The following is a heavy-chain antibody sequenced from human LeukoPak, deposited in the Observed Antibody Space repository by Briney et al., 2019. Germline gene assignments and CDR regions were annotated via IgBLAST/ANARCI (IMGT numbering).Heavy chain of an antibody. V-gene: IGHV1-18*01. Sequence: ASVKVSCKASGYTFTSYGISWVRQAPGQGLEWMGWISAYNGNTNYAQKLQGRVTMTTDTSTSTAYMELRSLRSDDTAVYYCAREGPNRKSYGSGSYSPWGQGTLVTVSS. CDR3: AREGPNRKSYGSGSYSP. CDR2: ISAYNGNT. J-gene: IGHJ4*02. CDR1: GYTFTSYG. D-gene: IGHD3-10*01.